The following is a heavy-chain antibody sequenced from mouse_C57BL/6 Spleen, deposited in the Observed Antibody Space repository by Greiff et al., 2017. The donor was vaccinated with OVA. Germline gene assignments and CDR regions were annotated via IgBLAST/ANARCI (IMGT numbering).Heavy chain of an antibody. J-gene: IGHJ3*01. CDR3: ARGTYGNLIPLASY. Sequence: QVQLQQPGAELVKPGASVKLSCKASGYTFTSYWMQWVKQRPGQGLEWIGEIDPSDSYTNYNQKFKGKATLTVDTSSSTAYMQLSSLTSEDSAVYYCARGTYGNLIPLASYWGQGTLVTVSA. V-gene: IGHV1-50*01. D-gene: IGHD2-1*01. CDR2: IDPSDSYT. CDR1: GYTFTSYW.